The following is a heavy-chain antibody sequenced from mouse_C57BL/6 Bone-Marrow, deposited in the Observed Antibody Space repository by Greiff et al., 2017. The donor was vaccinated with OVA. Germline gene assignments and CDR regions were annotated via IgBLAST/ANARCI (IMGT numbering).Heavy chain of an antibody. Sequence: EVQVVESGGGLVQPGGSLSLSCAASGFTFTDYYMSWVRQPPGKALEWLGFIRNKANGYTTEYSASVKGRFTISRDNSQSILYLQMNALRAEDSATYYCARVYYSLDYWGQGTTLTVSS. V-gene: IGHV7-3*01. CDR1: GFTFTDYY. CDR2: IRNKANGYTT. CDR3: ARVYYSLDY. D-gene: IGHD2-12*01. J-gene: IGHJ2*01.